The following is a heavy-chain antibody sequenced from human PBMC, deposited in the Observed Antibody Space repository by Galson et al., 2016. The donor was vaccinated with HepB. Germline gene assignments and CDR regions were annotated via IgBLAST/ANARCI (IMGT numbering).Heavy chain of an antibody. J-gene: IGHJ4*02. CDR3: ARGAVTNS. CDR2: ISYAGNNT. V-gene: IGHV3-30-3*01. CDR1: GLTFSRYA. D-gene: IGHD4-17*01. Sequence: SLRLSCAVSGLTFSRYAMHWVRQAPGKGLEWVAAISYAGNNTYYADSVKGRFTISRDNSKSTLYLQMNSLTIEDTALYYCARGAVTNSWGQGALVTVSS.